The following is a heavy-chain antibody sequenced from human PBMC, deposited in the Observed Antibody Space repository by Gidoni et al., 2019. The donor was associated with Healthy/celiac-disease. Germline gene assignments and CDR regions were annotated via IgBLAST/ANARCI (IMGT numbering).Heavy chain of an antibody. CDR3: ARGLHITMAPLGY. CDR1: GGSFSGYY. V-gene: IGHV4-34*01. J-gene: IGHJ4*02. D-gene: IGHD3-10*01. Sequence: QVQLQQCGAGLLKPSETLSLPCAVYGGSFSGYYWSWIRQPPGKGLEWIGEINHSGSINYTPSLKSRVTISVDTSKNQFSLKLSSVTAADTAVYYCARGLHITMAPLGYWGQGTLVTVSS. CDR2: INHSGSI.